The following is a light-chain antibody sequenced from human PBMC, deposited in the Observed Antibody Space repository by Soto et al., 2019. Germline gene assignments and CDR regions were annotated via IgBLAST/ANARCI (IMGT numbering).Light chain of an antibody. Sequence: VLTQSPRTLSLSPGERATLSCRASQNVNNNFVAWYQQKPGQAPSLLIYGVSDRATGVPDRFSGSGSGTDFSLTISRLAPEDSAVYYCQQHGASITFGGGTRVENK. CDR2: GVS. CDR1: QNVNNNF. CDR3: QQHGASIT. V-gene: IGKV3-20*01. J-gene: IGKJ4*01.